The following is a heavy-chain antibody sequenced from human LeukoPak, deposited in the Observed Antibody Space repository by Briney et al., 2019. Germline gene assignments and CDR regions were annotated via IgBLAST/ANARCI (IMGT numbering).Heavy chain of an antibody. CDR2: IYHSGST. V-gene: IGHV4-4*02. Sequence: SETLSLTCAVSGGSISSSNWWSWVRQPPGQGLEWIGEIYHSGSTNYNPSLKSRVTISVDKSKNQFSLKLSSVTAADTAAYYCASHCSGGSCSSTAVDYWGQGTLVTVSS. D-gene: IGHD2-15*01. J-gene: IGHJ4*02. CDR3: ASHCSGGSCSSTAVDY. CDR1: GGSISSSNW.